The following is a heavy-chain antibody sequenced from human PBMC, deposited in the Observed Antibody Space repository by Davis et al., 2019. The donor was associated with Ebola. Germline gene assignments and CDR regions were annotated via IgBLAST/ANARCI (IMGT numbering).Heavy chain of an antibody. CDR1: GGTFSSYA. V-gene: IGHV1-69*06. D-gene: IGHD3-10*01. J-gene: IGHJ4*02. CDR3: ARDVGVEFDY. Sequence: AASVKVSCKASGGTFSSYAISWVRQAPGQGLEWMGGIIPIFGTANYAQKFQGRVTITADKSTSTAYMELSSLRAEDTAVYYCARDVGVEFDYWGQGALVTVSS. CDR2: IIPIFGTA.